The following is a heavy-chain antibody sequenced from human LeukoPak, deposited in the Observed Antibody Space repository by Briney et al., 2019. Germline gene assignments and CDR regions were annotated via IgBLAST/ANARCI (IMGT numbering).Heavy chain of an antibody. Sequence: PGGSLRLPCAASGFTFDDYAMHWVRQAPGKGLEWVSGISWNSGSIGYADSVKGRFTISRDNAKNSLYLQMNSLRAEDVALYYCASLGANDYWGQGTLVTVSS. D-gene: IGHD1-26*01. V-gene: IGHV3-9*03. CDR3: ASLGANDY. CDR2: ISWNSGSI. CDR1: GFTFDDYA. J-gene: IGHJ4*02.